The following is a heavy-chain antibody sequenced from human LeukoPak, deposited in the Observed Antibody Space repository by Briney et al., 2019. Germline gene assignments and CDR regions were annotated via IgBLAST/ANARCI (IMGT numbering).Heavy chain of an antibody. CDR2: IRYDGSNK. CDR1: GFTFSSYG. V-gene: IGHV3-30*02. J-gene: IGHJ4*02. D-gene: IGHD6-13*01. CDR3: AKAEGIAAAGTDY. Sequence: GGSLRLSCAASGFTFSSYGMHWVRQAPGEGLEWVAFIRYDGSNKYYADSVKGRFTISRDNSKNTLYLQMNSLRAEDTAVYYCAKAEGIAAAGTDYWGQGTLVTVSS.